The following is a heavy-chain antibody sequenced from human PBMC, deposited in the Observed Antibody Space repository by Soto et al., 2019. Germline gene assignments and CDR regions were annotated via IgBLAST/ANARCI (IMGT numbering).Heavy chain of an antibody. J-gene: IGHJ6*02. D-gene: IGHD6-19*01. CDR1: GFTVSSNY. CDR2: IYSGGST. V-gene: IGHV3-53*01. Sequence: HPVGSLRLSCAASGFTVSSNYMSWVRQAPGKGLEWVSVIYSGGSTYYADSVKGRFTISRDNSKNTLYLQMNSLRAEDTAVYYCARDLTVAVAGTPTYGMDVWGQGTTVTVSS. CDR3: ARDLTVAVAGTPTYGMDV.